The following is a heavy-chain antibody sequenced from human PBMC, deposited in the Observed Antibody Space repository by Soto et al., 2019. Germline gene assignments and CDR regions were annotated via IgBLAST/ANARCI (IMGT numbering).Heavy chain of an antibody. J-gene: IGHJ6*02. Sequence: GGSLRLSCAASGFTFSSYGMHWVRQAPGKGLEWVAVIWYDGSNKYYADSVKGRFTISRDNSKNTLYLQMNSRRAEDTAVYYCARDDGYCICTSCYAGDGMYVFGQGSTVTVSS. CDR2: IWYDGSNK. CDR3: ARDDGYCICTSCYAGDGMYV. D-gene: IGHD2-2*03. V-gene: IGHV3-33*01. CDR1: GFTFSSYG.